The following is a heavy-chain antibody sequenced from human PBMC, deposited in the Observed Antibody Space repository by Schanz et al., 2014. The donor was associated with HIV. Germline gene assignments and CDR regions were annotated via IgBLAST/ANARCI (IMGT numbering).Heavy chain of an antibody. CDR3: ARGQDWPGPQLDH. CDR1: GYTFPTYG. Sequence: QVQLVQSGAEGRKPGASVKVSCKTSGYTFPTYGITWVRQAPGQGLDWMGWISPYNGDRKYDRKIQGRVTLTTDTSTNTAYMELRSLRSDDTAVYYCARGQDWPGPQLDHWGHGTLVIVSS. CDR2: ISPYNGDR. D-gene: IGHD3-9*01. V-gene: IGHV1-18*01. J-gene: IGHJ5*02.